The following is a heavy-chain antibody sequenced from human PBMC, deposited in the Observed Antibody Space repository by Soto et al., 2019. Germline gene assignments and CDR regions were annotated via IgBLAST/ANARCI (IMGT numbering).Heavy chain of an antibody. J-gene: IGHJ5*02. D-gene: IGHD2-15*01. CDR2: ISAYNGNK. V-gene: IGHV1-18*01. CDR3: ARDCSGGSCYIDP. CDR1: GYTFTSYG. Sequence: GASVKVSCKASGYTFTSYGINWVRQAPGQGLEWVGWISAYNGNKNYAQRFQGRVTMTTDTSTSTAYMELRSLRSDDTAVYYCARDCSGGSCYIDPWGQGTLVTVSS.